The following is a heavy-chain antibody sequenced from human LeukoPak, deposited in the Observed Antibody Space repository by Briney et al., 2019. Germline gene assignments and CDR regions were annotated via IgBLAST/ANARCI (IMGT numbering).Heavy chain of an antibody. CDR3: ARDLERRRDWFDP. CDR1: GGTFSSYA. CDR2: IIPIFGTA. J-gene: IGHJ5*02. D-gene: IGHD1-1*01. V-gene: IGHV1-69*13. Sequence: PVKVSCKASGGTFSSYAISWVRQAPGQGLEWMGGIIPIFGTANYAQKFQGRVTITADESTSTAYMELSSLRSEDTAVYYCARDLERRRDWFDPWGQGTLVTVSS.